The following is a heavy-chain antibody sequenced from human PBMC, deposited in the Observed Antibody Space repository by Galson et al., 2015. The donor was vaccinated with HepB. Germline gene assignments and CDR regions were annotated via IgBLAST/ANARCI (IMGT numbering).Heavy chain of an antibody. Sequence: ETLSLTCTVSGGSISSSSYYWGWIRQPPGKGLEWIGSIYYSGSTYYNPSLKSRVTISVDTSKNQFSLKLSSVTAADTAVYYCARHQVRGVMVWYFDYWGQGTLVTVSS. V-gene: IGHV4-39*01. D-gene: IGHD3-10*01. CDR2: IYYSGST. CDR1: GGSISSSSYY. CDR3: ARHQVRGVMVWYFDY. J-gene: IGHJ4*02.